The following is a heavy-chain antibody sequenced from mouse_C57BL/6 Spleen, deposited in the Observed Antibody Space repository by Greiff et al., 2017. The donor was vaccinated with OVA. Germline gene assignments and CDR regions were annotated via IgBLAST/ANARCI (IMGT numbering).Heavy chain of an antibody. D-gene: IGHD1-1*01. Sequence: VQVVESGPGLVAPSQSLSITCTVSGFSLTSYGVDWVRQPPGKGLEWLGVIWGGGSTNYNSALMSRLSISKDNSKSQVFLKMNSLQTDDTAMYYCAKRSTTVVGDWYFDVWGTGTTVTVSS. J-gene: IGHJ1*03. CDR1: GFSLTSYG. V-gene: IGHV2-9*01. CDR2: IWGGGST. CDR3: AKRSTTVVGDWYFDV.